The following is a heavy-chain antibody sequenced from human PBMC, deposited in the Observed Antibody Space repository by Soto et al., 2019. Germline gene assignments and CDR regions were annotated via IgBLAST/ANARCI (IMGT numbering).Heavy chain of an antibody. V-gene: IGHV4-4*07. D-gene: IGHD3-3*01. J-gene: IGHJ6*02. CDR2: IYTGGST. Sequence: SETLSLTCTVSGDSINSYYWSWIRQPAGKGLEWIGRIYTGGSTNYNPSLKSRVTMSVDTSKNQFSLKLNSVTAADTAVYYCARELMTYYDFWSGSNPAGMDVWGQGTTVTVSS. CDR3: ARELMTYYDFWSGSNPAGMDV. CDR1: GDSINSYY.